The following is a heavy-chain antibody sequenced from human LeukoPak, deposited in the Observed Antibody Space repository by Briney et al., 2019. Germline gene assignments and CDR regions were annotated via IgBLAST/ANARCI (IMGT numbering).Heavy chain of an antibody. V-gene: IGHV1-2*02. CDR1: GYTFTDYL. D-gene: IGHD2-2*01. CDR2: IIPNGGGT. J-gene: IGHJ4*02. CDR3: ARVPRPRDPTSSAPHQPFDY. Sequence: ASVKVSCKASGYTFTDYLIHWVRQAPGQGPEWMGWIIPNGGGTKYAQKFQDRVTMTRDTSINTAYMELSGLRPDDTAVYYCARVPRPRDPTSSAPHQPFDYWGQGTLVTVSS.